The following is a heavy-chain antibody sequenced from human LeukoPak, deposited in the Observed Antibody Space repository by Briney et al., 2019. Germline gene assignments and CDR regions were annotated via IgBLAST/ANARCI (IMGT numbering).Heavy chain of an antibody. CDR2: INPNSGDT. V-gene: IGHV1-2*02. CDR1: GYTFTVYY. CDR3: ARRYSSGWYDAFDI. J-gene: IGHJ3*02. D-gene: IGHD6-19*01. Sequence: ASVKVSCKASGYTFTVYYMHWVRQAPGQGLEWMGWINPNSGDTNYAQKFQSRVTMTRDTSISTAYMELSRLRSDDTAVYYCARRYSSGWYDAFDIWGQGTMVTVSS.